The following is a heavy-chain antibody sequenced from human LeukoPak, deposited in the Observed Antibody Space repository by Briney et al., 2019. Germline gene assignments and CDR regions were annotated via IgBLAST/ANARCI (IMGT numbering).Heavy chain of an antibody. D-gene: IGHD1-26*01. CDR2: IYHSGST. J-gene: IGHJ5*02. CDR1: GYSISSGYY. V-gene: IGHV4-38-2*02. CDR3: ARDMGQGWFDP. Sequence: SETLSLTCAVSGYSISSGYYWGWIRQPPGKGLEWIGSIYHSGSTYYNPSLKSRVTISVGTSKNQFSLKLSSVTAADTAVYYCARDMGQGWFDPWGQGTLVTVSS.